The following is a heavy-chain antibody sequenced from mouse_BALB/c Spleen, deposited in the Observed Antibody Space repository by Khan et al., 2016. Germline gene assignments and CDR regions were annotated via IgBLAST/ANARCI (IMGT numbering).Heavy chain of an antibody. Sequence: QIQLVQSGPELKKPGETVKISCKASGYTFTDYGMNWVKQAPGKGLKWMGRINTYTGESTYADDFKGRFAFALETSASTAYLQIINLKSEDTATYCCGKGFGSNGFFGFWGQGTTLTVSS. V-gene: IGHV9-3-1*01. CDR2: INTYTGES. D-gene: IGHD1-1*01. J-gene: IGHJ2*01. CDR1: GYTFTDYG. CDR3: GKGFGSNGFFGF.